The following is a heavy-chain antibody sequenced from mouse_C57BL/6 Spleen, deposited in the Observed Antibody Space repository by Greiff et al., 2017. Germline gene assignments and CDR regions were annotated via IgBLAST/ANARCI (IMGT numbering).Heavy chain of an antibody. D-gene: IGHD4-1*01. CDR3: VRQEENFWVFDY. CDR1: GFSFNTYA. CDR2: IRSKSNNYAT. Sequence: EVKLVESGGGLVQPKGSLKLSCAASGFSFNTYAMNWVRQAPGKGLEWVARIRSKSNNYATYYADSVKDRFTISRDDSESMLYLQINNLKTEDTAMYYCVRQEENFWVFDYWGQGTALTVSS. J-gene: IGHJ2*01. V-gene: IGHV10-1*01.